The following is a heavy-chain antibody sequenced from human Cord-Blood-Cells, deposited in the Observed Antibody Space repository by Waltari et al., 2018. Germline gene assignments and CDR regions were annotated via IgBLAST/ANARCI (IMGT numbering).Heavy chain of an antibody. D-gene: IGHD1-26*01. V-gene: IGHV1-24*01. J-gene: IGHJ3*02. CDR1: GYTLTELS. CDR3: ATSVGATRWAFDI. Sequence: QVQLVQSGAEGKKPGASVKVSCKVSGYTLTELSMYWVRTAPGKGLEWMGGFEPEDGETIYAQKFQGRVTMTEDTSTDTAYMELSSLRSEDTAVYYCATSVGATRWAFDIWGQGTMVTVSS. CDR2: FEPEDGET.